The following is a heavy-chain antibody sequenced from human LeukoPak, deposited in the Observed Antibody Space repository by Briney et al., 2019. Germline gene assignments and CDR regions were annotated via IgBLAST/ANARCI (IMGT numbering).Heavy chain of an antibody. CDR1: GGSFSGYY. D-gene: IGHD3-22*01. CDR3: ARDSYYYDSSGYSAFDI. CDR2: IYYSGST. J-gene: IGHJ3*02. V-gene: IGHV4-31*11. Sequence: SETLSLTCAVYGGSFSGYYWSWIRQHPGKGLEWIGYIYYSGSTYYNPSLKSRVTISVDTSKNQFSLKLSSVTAADTAVYYCARDSYYYDSSGYSAFDIWGQGTMVTVSS.